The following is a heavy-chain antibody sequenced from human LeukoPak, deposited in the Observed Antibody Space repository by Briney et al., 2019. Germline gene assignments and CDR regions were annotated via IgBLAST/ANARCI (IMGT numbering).Heavy chain of an antibody. CDR1: GDSVSSNSAA. CDR2: TCYRSKWFN. Sequence: SQTLSLTCAISGDSVSSNSAAWNWIRQSPSGGLEWLGRTCYRSKWFNDYAASVRSRITIKPDTPSNQFSLQLNSVTPEDTAMYFCARSKGHLDSWGQGTLVTVSS. V-gene: IGHV6-1*01. CDR3: ARSKGHLDS. J-gene: IGHJ4*02.